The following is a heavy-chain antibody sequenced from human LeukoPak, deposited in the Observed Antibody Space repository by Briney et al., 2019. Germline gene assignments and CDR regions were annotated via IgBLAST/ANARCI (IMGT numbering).Heavy chain of an antibody. J-gene: IGHJ6*03. V-gene: IGHV1-2*02. Sequence: ASVKVSCKASGHTFTGYYMHWVRQAPGQGLEWMGWINPNSGGTNYAQKFQGRVTMTRDTSISTAYMELSRLRSDDTAVYYCARDRGYCSGGSCHPFYYYYMDAWGKGTTVTVSS. CDR2: INPNSGGT. CDR1: GHTFTGYY. CDR3: ARDRGYCSGGSCHPFYYYYMDA. D-gene: IGHD2-15*01.